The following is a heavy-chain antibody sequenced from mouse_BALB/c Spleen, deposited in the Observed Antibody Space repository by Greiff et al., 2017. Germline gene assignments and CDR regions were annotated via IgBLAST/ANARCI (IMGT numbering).Heavy chain of an antibody. V-gene: IGHV1-4*01. CDR2: INPSTGYT. J-gene: IGHJ2*01. Sequence: QVQLKQSGAELARPGASVKMSCKASGYTFTSYWMHWVKQRPGQGLEWIGYINPSTGYTEYNQKFKDKATLTADKSSSTAYMQLSSLTSEDSAVYYCARLTVVATEYYFDYWGQGTTRTVSS. CDR3: ARLTVVATEYYFDY. D-gene: IGHD1-1*01. CDR1: GYTFTSYW.